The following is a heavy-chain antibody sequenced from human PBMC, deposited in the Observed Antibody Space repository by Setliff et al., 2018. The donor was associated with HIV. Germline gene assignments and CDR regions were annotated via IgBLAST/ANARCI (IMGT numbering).Heavy chain of an antibody. Sequence: SETLSLTCSVSGDSISNPNYYWGWIRQPPGKGLEWVGGIYFSESPYYNPSLSSRVTISVDTSTNQFSLRLSSVTAADTAVYSCVRHHDSGFSGDPDWFDPWGQGILVTVSS. CDR1: GDSISNPNYY. V-gene: IGHV4-39*01. D-gene: IGHD2-15*01. CDR3: VRHHDSGFSGDPDWFDP. CDR2: IYFSESP. J-gene: IGHJ5*02.